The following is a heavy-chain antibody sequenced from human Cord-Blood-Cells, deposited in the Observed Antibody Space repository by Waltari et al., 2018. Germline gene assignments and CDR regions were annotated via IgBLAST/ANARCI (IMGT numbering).Heavy chain of an antibody. V-gene: IGHV4-39*01. Sequence: QLQLQESGPGLVKPSETLSLTCPVSGGSISSSSYYWGWFRQPPGKGLEWIGSIYYSGSTYYNPSLKSRVTISVDTSKNQFSLKLSSVTAADTAVYYCARRGDYGDWYFDLWGRGTLVTVSS. CDR1: GGSISSSSYY. CDR2: IYYSGST. D-gene: IGHD4-17*01. CDR3: ARRGDYGDWYFDL. J-gene: IGHJ2*01.